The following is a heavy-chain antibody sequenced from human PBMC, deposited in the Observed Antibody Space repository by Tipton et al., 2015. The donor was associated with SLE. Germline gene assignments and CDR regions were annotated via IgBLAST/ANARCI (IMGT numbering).Heavy chain of an antibody. J-gene: IGHJ5*02. Sequence: TLSLTCTVSGYSISSGYYWGWIRQPPGKGLEWIGSIYHSGSTYYNPSLKSRVTISVDTSKNQFSLKLSSVTAADTAVYYCARVSSGYSSGWYGGSWGQGTRVTVSS. CDR3: ARVSSGYSSGWYGGS. CDR2: IYHSGST. D-gene: IGHD6-19*01. V-gene: IGHV4-38-2*02. CDR1: GYSISSGYY.